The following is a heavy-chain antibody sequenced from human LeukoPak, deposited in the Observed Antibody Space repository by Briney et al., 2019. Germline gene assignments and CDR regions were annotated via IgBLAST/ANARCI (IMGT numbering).Heavy chain of an antibody. J-gene: IGHJ4*02. D-gene: IGHD6-19*01. CDR2: GDYSGGT. CDR3: AGERGEEYSSGWYKTNFFDN. Sequence: SETVSLTCSVSGDSFSSVTDYWAWIRQPPGKGLEWIASGDYSGGTYYNPSLESRVAISADMSKKQISLKLTSVTGADTAVYYCAGERGEEYSSGWYKTNFFDNWGQGIRVTVSS. CDR1: GDSFSSVTDY. V-gene: IGHV4-39*07.